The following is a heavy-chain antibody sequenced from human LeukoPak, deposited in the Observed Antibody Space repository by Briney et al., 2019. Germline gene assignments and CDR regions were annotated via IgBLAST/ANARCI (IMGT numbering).Heavy chain of an antibody. D-gene: IGHD2-2*01. V-gene: IGHV1-18*01. Sequence: EASVKVSCKASGYSFTNYGISWVRQAPGQGLEWMGWISAYNGNTNYAQKLQGRVTMTTDTSTSTAYMELRSLRSDDTAVYYCARDGAWYCSSTSCLNWFDPWGQGTLVTVSS. CDR3: ARDGAWYCSSTSCLNWFDP. J-gene: IGHJ5*02. CDR1: GYSFTNYG. CDR2: ISAYNGNT.